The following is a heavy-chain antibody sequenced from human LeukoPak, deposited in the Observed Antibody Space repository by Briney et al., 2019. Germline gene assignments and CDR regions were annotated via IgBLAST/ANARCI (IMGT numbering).Heavy chain of an antibody. V-gene: IGHV1-8*01. CDR3: ARMRAVYYYYGMDV. J-gene: IGHJ6*02. Sequence: ASVKVSCKASGYTFTSYDINWVRQATGQGLERMGWMNPNSGNTGYAQKFQGRVTMTRNTSISTAYMELSSLRSEDTAVYYCARMRAVYYYYGMDVWGQGTTVTVSS. CDR2: MNPNSGNT. CDR1: GYTFTSYD. D-gene: IGHD1-26*01.